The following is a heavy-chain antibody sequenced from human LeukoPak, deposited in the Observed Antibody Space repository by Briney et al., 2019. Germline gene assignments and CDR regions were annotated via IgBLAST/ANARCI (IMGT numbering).Heavy chain of an antibody. CDR3: ARTPDAFDI. J-gene: IGHJ3*02. CDR2: IYYSGST. V-gene: IGHV4-39*07. Sequence: SETLSLTCTVSGGPISSSSYYWGWIRQPPGKGLEWIGSIYYSGSTYYNPSLKSRVTISVDTSKNQFSLKLSSVTAADTAVYYCARTPDAFDIWGQGTMVTVSS. CDR1: GGPISSSSYY.